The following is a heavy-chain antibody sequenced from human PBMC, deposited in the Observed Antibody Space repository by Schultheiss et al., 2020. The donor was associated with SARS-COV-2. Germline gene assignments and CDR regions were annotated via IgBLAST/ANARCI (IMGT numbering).Heavy chain of an antibody. V-gene: IGHV1-18*01. CDR2: ISGYTGNA. Sequence: ASVKVSCKASGYTFTSYGISWVRQAPGQGLEWMGWISGYTGNAKFAQKFQGRVTMTTDTSTSTAYMELRSLRSDDTAVVYCARGAGFWSGYSYYYYGMDVWGQGTTVTVSS. CDR1: GYTFTSYG. J-gene: IGHJ6*02. D-gene: IGHD3-3*01. CDR3: ARGAGFWSGYSYYYYGMDV.